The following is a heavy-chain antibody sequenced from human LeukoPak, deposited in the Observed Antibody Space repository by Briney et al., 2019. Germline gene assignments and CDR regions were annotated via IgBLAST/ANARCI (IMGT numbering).Heavy chain of an antibody. Sequence: SETLSLTCTVSGGSISSYYWSWIRQPAGKGLEWIGRIYTSGSTGYNPSLKSRVTMSVDTSKNQFSLKLSSVTATDTAVYYCARVDLRAAYFDYWGQGTLVTVSS. J-gene: IGHJ4*02. CDR2: IYTSGST. CDR1: GGSISSYY. CDR3: ARVDLRAAYFDY. V-gene: IGHV4-4*07. D-gene: IGHD2-15*01.